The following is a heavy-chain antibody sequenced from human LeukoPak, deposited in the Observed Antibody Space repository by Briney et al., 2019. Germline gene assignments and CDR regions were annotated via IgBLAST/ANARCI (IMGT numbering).Heavy chain of an antibody. V-gene: IGHV1-2*06. CDR2: INANSGGT. Sequence: ASVKVSCKSSGYTFTGYQMHWVRQAPGQGLEWMGQINANSGGTNTAQKFQGRVTMTRDTSKTTAYMELSGLRSDDTAVYYCARGEDLGVAMDYYYGLDVWGQGTTVTVSS. J-gene: IGHJ6*02. CDR3: ARGEDLGVAMDYYYGLDV. CDR1: GYTFTGYQ. D-gene: IGHD2-8*01.